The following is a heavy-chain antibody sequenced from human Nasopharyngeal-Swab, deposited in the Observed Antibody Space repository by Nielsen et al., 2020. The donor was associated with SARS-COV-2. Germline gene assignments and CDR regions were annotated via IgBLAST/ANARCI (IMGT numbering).Heavy chain of an antibody. CDR3: ARGNYDFWTYYGMDV. CDR1: GFTFSSYW. J-gene: IGHJ6*02. V-gene: IGHV3-74*01. D-gene: IGHD3-3*01. Sequence: GGSLRLSCAASGFTFSSYWMHWVRQAPGKGLVWVSRINSDGSSTSYADSVKGRFTISRDNAKNTLYLQMNSLRAEDTAVYYCARGNYDFWTYYGMDVWGQGTTVTVSS. CDR2: INSDGSST.